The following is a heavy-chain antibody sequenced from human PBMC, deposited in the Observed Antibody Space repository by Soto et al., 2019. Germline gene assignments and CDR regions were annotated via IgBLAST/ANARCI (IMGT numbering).Heavy chain of an antibody. Sequence: QVQLVQSGAEGKKPGSSVKVSCKASGGTFSSFGFNWVRQAPGQGLEWMGGIIPLFGTANYAEKFQGRVTTSADEGTSTASMELIGLRSEDTAIYYCARDRSMDGYNSRSFDYWGQGTLVTVS. J-gene: IGHJ4*02. CDR1: GGTFSSFG. CDR2: IIPLFGTA. D-gene: IGHD5-12*01. V-gene: IGHV1-69*01. CDR3: ARDRSMDGYNSRSFDY.